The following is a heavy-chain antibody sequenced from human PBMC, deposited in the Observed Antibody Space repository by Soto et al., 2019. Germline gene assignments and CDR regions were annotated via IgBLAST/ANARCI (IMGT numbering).Heavy chain of an antibody. J-gene: IGHJ6*02. CDR1: VFTFSIYA. CDR3: AKGLATFYYYGMDV. Sequence: GGSLRLSCAASVFTFSIYAMSWVRQAPGQGLEWVSAISASGGDTYYADSVKGRFTISRDISKSTLYLQMNRLRAEDTALYYCAKGLATFYYYGMDVWGQGTTVTVSS. V-gene: IGHV3-23*01. D-gene: IGHD3-9*01. CDR2: ISASGGDT.